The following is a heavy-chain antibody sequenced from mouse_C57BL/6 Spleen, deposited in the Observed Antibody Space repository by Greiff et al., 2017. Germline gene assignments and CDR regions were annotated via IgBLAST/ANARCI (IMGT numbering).Heavy chain of an antibody. Sequence: QVQLQQPGAELVRPGSSVKLSCKASGYTFTSYWMHWVKQRPIQGLEWIGNIDPSDSEPHYNQKFKDKATLTVDKSSSTAYMQLSSLTSEDSAVYYCARSRGDYWGQGTSVTVSS. CDR3: ARSRGDY. CDR1: GYTFTSYW. J-gene: IGHJ4*01. CDR2: IDPSDSEP. D-gene: IGHD3-1*01. V-gene: IGHV1-52*01.